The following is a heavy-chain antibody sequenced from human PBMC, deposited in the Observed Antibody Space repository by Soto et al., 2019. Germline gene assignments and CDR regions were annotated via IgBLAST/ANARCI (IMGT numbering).Heavy chain of an antibody. D-gene: IGHD6-25*01. CDR2: INPNSGGT. Sequence: ASVKVSCKASGYTFTGYYMHWVRQAPGQGLEWMGWINPNSGGTNYAQKFQGRVTMTRDTSITTTYMELNSLTSDDTAVYYCARSGEHPFDFWGQGTLVTVS. CDR3: ARSGEHPFDF. V-gene: IGHV1-2*02. J-gene: IGHJ4*02. CDR1: GYTFTGYY.